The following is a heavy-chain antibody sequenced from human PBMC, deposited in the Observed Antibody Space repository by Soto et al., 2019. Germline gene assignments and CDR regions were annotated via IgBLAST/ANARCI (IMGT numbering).Heavy chain of an antibody. CDR1: GFTFSTYG. J-gene: IGHJ4*02. V-gene: IGHV3-30*18. D-gene: IGHD1-1*01. Sequence: QVQLVESGGGVVQPGRSLRLSCAASGFTFSTYGMHWVRQAPGKGLEWVAVISYDGNNKYYADSVKGRFTISRDNSKNPLLLQMSSLRAEEKAVYYCAKSGYKWNEGFFDYWGQGTLVTVSS. CDR2: ISYDGNNK. CDR3: AKSGYKWNEGFFDY.